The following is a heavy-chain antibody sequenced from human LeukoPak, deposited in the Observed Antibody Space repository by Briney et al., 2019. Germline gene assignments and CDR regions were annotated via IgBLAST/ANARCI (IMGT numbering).Heavy chain of an antibody. Sequence: SETLSLTCGVSGYSISSNHWWEWVRQPPGKGLEWIGEIYHDGTTKYSASLKSRATISLDKFKNQFSLNVISVTAADTAVYYCVRATGAVAVRGWAFDIWGHGTMVTVSS. CDR3: VRATGAVAVRGWAFDI. V-gene: IGHV4-4*02. J-gene: IGHJ3*02. CDR1: GYSISSNHW. D-gene: IGHD6-19*01. CDR2: IYHDGTT.